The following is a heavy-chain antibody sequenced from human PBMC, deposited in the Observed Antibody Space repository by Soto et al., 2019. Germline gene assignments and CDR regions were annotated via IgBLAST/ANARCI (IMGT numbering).Heavy chain of an antibody. V-gene: IGHV1-69*13. CDR1: GGTFSSYA. CDR2: IIPIFGTA. Sequence: SVKVSCKASGGTFSSYAISWVRQAPGQGLEWMGGIIPIFGTANYAQKFQGRVTITADESTSTAYMELSSLRSEDTAVYYCARDRLHWIAGNYYYYGMDVWGQGTTVTVSS. D-gene: IGHD6-13*01. J-gene: IGHJ6*02. CDR3: ARDRLHWIAGNYYYYGMDV.